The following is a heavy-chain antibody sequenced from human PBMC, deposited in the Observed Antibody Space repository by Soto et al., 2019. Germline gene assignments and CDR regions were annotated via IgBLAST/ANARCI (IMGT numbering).Heavy chain of an antibody. CDR1: GFSVRTNY. D-gene: IGHD2-21*02. Sequence: GGSLRLSCAASGFSVRTNYMSWVRQAPGKGLEWVSVFESGGSIYYADSVKGRFIISRDYARNTVDLQLNSLRADDTAVYYCARAGVTPDFFDYWGQGILVTVSS. CDR3: ARAGVTPDFFDY. CDR2: FESGGSI. J-gene: IGHJ4*02. V-gene: IGHV3-53*01.